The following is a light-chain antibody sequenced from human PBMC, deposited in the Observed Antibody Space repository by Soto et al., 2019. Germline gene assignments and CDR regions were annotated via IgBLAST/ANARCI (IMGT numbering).Light chain of an antibody. V-gene: IGKV3-20*01. J-gene: IGKJ1*01. CDR1: QSVDSTY. Sequence: EIVLTQSPGPLSLSPGERATLSCRASQSVDSTYLTWYQQKPGQAPRLLIYGASGRATGIPDRFSGSGSGTDFTLTISRLEPEDVAVYFCQYYDSFRTFGQGTKVDIK. CDR2: GAS. CDR3: QYYDSFRT.